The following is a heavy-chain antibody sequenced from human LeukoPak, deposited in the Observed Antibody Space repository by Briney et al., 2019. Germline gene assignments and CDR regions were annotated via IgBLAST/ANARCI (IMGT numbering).Heavy chain of an antibody. CDR1: GGSIRSSSYY. Sequence: TSETLSLTCTVSGGSIRSSSYYWGWIRQPPGKGLEWIGTIYYSGSTYYNPSLKSRVTVSVDTSKNQFSLKLSSVTAADTAVYYCAGCSGASCYYITSPLYFDYWGQGTLVTVSS. D-gene: IGHD2-15*01. CDR3: AGCSGASCYYITSPLYFDY. CDR2: IYYSGST. J-gene: IGHJ4*02. V-gene: IGHV4-39*07.